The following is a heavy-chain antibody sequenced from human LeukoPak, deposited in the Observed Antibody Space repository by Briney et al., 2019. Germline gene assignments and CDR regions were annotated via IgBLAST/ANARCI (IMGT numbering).Heavy chain of an antibody. J-gene: IGHJ4*02. CDR1: GFTVSSNY. D-gene: IGHD6-13*01. V-gene: IGHV3-53*01. CDR3: ARLNTGYSSSWYCDY. CDR2: ICSGGST. Sequence: GGSLRLSCAASGFTVSSNYMSWVRQAPGKGLEWVSVICSGGSTYYADSVKGRFTISRDNSKNTLYLQMNSLRAEDTAVYYRARLNTGYSSSWYCDYWGQGTLVTVSS.